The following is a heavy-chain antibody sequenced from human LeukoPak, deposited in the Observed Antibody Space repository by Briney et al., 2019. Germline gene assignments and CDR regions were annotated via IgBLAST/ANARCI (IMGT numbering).Heavy chain of an antibody. D-gene: IGHD2-2*01. CDR1: GFTFSSYS. Sequence: GGSLRLSCAASGFTFSSYSMNWVRQAPGKGLEWVSSISSSSSYIYYADSVKGRFTISRDNAKNSLYLQMNSLRAEDTAVYYCARGVRNCSSTSCYGLSDYWGQGTLVTVSS. CDR3: ARGVRNCSSTSCYGLSDY. CDR2: ISSSSSYI. J-gene: IGHJ4*02. V-gene: IGHV3-21*01.